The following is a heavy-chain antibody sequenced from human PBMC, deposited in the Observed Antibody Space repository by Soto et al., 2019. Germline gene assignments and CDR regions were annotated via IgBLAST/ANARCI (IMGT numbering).Heavy chain of an antibody. CDR1: GYTFTNYG. CDR2: ISTADPDV. D-gene: IGHD4-17*01. J-gene: IGHJ4*02. V-gene: IGHV1-18*01. CDR3: ARDLAYIREF. Sequence: QVLLVQSGDEVKKPGASVKLSCKTSGYTFTNYGISWVRQGRGQGLEWMGWISTADPDVGYAEKFQGRITMTTDTSTRTAYMELRSLRSDDTAVYYCARDLAYIREFWGQGTLVTVSS.